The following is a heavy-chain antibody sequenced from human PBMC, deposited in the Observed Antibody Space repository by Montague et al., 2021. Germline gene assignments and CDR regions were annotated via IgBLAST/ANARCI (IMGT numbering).Heavy chain of an antibody. Sequence: SETLSLTCTVSGTSITSNIYYWVWIRQSPGMGLDWNVSIYYSGNSFYHPSLQSRITMAVDTSKNQFSLKLSSVTAADTAIYYCARVFSSWYVGWFDPWGQGTLVTVSS. CDR1: GTSITSNIYY. J-gene: IGHJ5*02. CDR2: IYYSGNS. CDR3: ARVFSSWYVGWFDP. V-gene: IGHV4-39*07. D-gene: IGHD6-13*01.